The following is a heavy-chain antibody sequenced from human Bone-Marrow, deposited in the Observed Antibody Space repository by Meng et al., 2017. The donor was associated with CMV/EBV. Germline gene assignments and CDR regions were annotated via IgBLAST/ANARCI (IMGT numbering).Heavy chain of an antibody. J-gene: IGHJ3*02. CDR2: ISSSSSYI. V-gene: IGHV3-21*01. D-gene: IGHD3-3*01. Sequence: GESLKISCAASGFTFSSYSMNWVRQAPGKGLEWVSSISSSSSYIYYADSVKGRFTISRDNAKNSLYLQMNSLRAEDTAVYYCARADSTIFGVVIIRDGAFDIWGQGTMVTFSS. CDR3: ARADSTIFGVVIIRDGAFDI. CDR1: GFTFSSYS.